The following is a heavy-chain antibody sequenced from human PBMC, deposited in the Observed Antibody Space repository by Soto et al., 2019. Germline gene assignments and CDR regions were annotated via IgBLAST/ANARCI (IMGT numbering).Heavy chain of an antibody. CDR1: GYTFTSCY. Sequence: ASVKVSCKASGYTFTSCYLHWVRQAPGQGLEWMGIINPSGGSTSYAQKFQGRVTMTRDTSTSTVYMELSSLRSEDTAVYYCARAPAAIGYYYYYMDVWGKGTTVTVSS. CDR2: INPSGGST. CDR3: ARAPAAIGYYYYYMDV. J-gene: IGHJ6*03. D-gene: IGHD2-2*01. V-gene: IGHV1-46*03.